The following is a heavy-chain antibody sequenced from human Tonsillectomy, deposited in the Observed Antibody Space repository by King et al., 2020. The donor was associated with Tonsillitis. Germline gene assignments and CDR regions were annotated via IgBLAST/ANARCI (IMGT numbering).Heavy chain of an antibody. V-gene: IGHV4-59*01. D-gene: IGHD3-22*01. CDR2: IYDSGTT. Sequence: LQLQESGPGLVKPSETLSLTCTVSGGSISTNYWTWIRQPPGKRLEWIRYIYDSGTTNYNPSLESRVTISVDTSKNQFSLKLSSVTAADTAVYYCARDKGDYDSSGYDWGQGTLVTVSS. CDR1: GGSISTNY. J-gene: IGHJ4*02. CDR3: ARDKGDYDSSGYD.